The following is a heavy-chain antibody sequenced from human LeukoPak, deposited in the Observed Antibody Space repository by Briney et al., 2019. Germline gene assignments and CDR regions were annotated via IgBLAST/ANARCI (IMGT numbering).Heavy chain of an antibody. V-gene: IGHV3-23*01. CDR3: AKHDYGDSFFDY. CDR1: GFTFSSYA. D-gene: IGHD4-17*01. Sequence: PGGSLRLSWAASGFTFSSYAMSWVRQAPGKGLEWVSAISGSGGSTYYADSVKGRFTISRDNSKNTLYLQMNSLRAEDTAVYYCAKHDYGDSFFDYCGQGTLVTVSS. CDR2: ISGSGGST. J-gene: IGHJ4*02.